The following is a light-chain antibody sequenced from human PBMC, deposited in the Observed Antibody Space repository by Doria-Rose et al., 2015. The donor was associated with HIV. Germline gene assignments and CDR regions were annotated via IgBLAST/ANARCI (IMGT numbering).Light chain of an antibody. Sequence: TQSPGTLSLSPGERATLSCRASQSFSSTYLAWYQQKPGQAPSLLIYDGSTRSTGIPDRLSARGSGTDFTLTINGLEPEDFALYYCHQYGTSWTFGQGTKVE. CDR3: HQYGTSWT. V-gene: IGKV3-20*01. J-gene: IGKJ1*01. CDR1: QSFSSTY. CDR2: DGS.